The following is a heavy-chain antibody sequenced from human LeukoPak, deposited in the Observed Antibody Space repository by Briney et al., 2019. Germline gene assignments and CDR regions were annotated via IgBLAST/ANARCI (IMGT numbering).Heavy chain of an antibody. D-gene: IGHD3-3*01. CDR2: INPNSGGT. V-gene: IGHV1-2*02. Sequence: ASVKVSCKASGYTFTSYDINWVRQATGQGLEWMGWINPNSGGTNYAQKFQGRVTMTRDTSISTAYMELSRLRSDDTAVYYCATLRITIFGVVNEYFQHWGQGTLVTVSS. CDR3: ATLRITIFGVVNEYFQH. J-gene: IGHJ1*01. CDR1: GYTFTSYD.